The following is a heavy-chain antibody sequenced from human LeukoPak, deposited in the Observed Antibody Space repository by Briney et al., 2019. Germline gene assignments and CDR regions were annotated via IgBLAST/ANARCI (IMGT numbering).Heavy chain of an antibody. D-gene: IGHD6-13*01. CDR3: AKAGSSSWYSDY. Sequence: GGSLRLSCAASGFTFSIYAMSWVRQAPGKGLEWVSAISGGGGSTYYADSVKGRFTISRDNSKNTLYLQMNSLRAEDTAVYYCAKAGSSSWYSDYWGQGTLVTVSS. CDR2: ISGGGGST. J-gene: IGHJ4*02. CDR1: GFTFSIYA. V-gene: IGHV3-23*01.